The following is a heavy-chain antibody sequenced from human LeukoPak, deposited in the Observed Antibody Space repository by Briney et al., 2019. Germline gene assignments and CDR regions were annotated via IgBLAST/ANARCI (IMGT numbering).Heavy chain of an antibody. CDR2: ISGSGGST. V-gene: IGHV3-23*01. CDR1: GFTFSSYA. Sequence: GGSLRLSCAPSGFTFSSYATRGVPQSPGKGGEWVSAISGSGGSTYYADSVKGRFTISRDNSKNTLYLQMNSLRAEDTAVYYCAKDSGYYGSGSYPDYWGQGTLVTVSS. J-gene: IGHJ4*02. CDR3: AKDSGYYGSGSYPDY. D-gene: IGHD3-10*01.